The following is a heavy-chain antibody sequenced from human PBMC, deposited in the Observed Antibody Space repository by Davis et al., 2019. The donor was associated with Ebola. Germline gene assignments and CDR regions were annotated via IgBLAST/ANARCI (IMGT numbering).Heavy chain of an antibody. D-gene: IGHD4-17*01. CDR3: ARGGDYSYYYSYGMDV. CDR2: LSGSGGLS. J-gene: IGHJ6*02. CDR1: GYTFRIHA. Sequence: GGSLRLSCAASGYTFRIHAMTWVRQAPGKGLEWVSALSGSGGLSYYADSVKGRFTISRDNSKNTLYLQMNSLRAEDTAVYYCARGGDYSYYYSYGMDVWGQGPRSPSP. V-gene: IGHV3-23*01.